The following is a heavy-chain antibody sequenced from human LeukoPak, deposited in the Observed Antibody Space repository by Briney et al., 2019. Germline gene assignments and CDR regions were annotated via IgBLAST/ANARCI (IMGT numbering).Heavy chain of an antibody. CDR3: AKGGYSSTYFDY. Sequence: PGGSLRLSCAASGFTFSRYSMNWVRQAPGKGLEWVSSMSVNSGLIYYADSVKGRFTISRDNAKNSLYLQMNSLRAEDTAVYYCAKGGYSSTYFDYWGQGTLVTVSS. D-gene: IGHD5-12*01. CDR2: MSVNSGLI. J-gene: IGHJ4*02. CDR1: GFTFSRYS. V-gene: IGHV3-21*01.